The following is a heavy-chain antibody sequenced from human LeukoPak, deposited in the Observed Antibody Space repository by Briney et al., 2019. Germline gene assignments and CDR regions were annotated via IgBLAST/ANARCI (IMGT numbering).Heavy chain of an antibody. V-gene: IGHV4-34*01. CDR3: ARHNYDSSGYYSRPYYFDY. J-gene: IGHJ4*02. CDR2: INHGGSA. Sequence: SETLSLTCAVYGGSFSAYYWSWIRQPPGKGLEWIGEINHGGSADYNPSLKSRVTISVDTSKNQFSLKLSSVTAADTAVYYCARHNYDSSGYYSRPYYFDYWGQGTLVTVSS. D-gene: IGHD3-22*01. CDR1: GGSFSAYY.